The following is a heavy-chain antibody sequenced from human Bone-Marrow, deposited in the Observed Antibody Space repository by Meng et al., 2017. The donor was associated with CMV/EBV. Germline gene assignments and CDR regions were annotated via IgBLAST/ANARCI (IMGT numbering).Heavy chain of an antibody. D-gene: IGHD2-2*01. V-gene: IGHV3-30*04. CDR2: ISYDGSNK. J-gene: IGHJ4*02. CDR1: GFTFSSYA. CDR3: ARAAPTIVVVPAAHPDY. Sequence: LSLTCAASGFTFSSYAMHWVRQAPGKGLEWVAVISYDGSNKYYADSVKGRFTISRDNSKNTLYLQMNSLRAEDTAVYYCARAAPTIVVVPAAHPDYWGQGPLVTCSS.